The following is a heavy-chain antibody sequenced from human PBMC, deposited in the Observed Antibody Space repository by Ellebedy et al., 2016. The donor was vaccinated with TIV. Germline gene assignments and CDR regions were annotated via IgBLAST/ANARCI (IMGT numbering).Heavy chain of an antibody. CDR2: IWFDGTNR. CDR3: ARGRGFGYGSSWVPDY. V-gene: IGHV3-33*01. J-gene: IGHJ4*02. Sequence: GGSLRLXXAASGFTFGDYGMHWVRQAPGKGLEWVAVIWFDGTNRYYADSVKGRFTISRDNAKNSLFLHMNSLRAEDTTVYFCARGRGFGYGSSWVPDYWGQGTLVTVSS. D-gene: IGHD6-13*01. CDR1: GFTFGDYG.